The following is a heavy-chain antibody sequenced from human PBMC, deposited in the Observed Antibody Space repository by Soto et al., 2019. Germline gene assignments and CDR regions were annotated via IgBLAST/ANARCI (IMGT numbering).Heavy chain of an antibody. CDR2: TAYDESEK. V-gene: IGHV3-30*18. Sequence: PGGSLRLSCAASGFTFSSYSMNWVRQAPGKGLEWVAVTAYDESEKYYADSVKGRFTISRDNSRNTLFLQMNSLRAEDTAVYYCAKNDDSFDYWGQGTLVTVSS. J-gene: IGHJ4*02. CDR1: GFTFSSYS. CDR3: AKNDDSFDY.